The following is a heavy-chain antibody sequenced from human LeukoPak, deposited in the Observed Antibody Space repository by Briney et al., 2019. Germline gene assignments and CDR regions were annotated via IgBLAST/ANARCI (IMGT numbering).Heavy chain of an antibody. CDR1: GGSISSYY. Sequence: SETLSLTCTVSGGSISSYYWSWIRQPPGKGLEWIGYIYYSGSTNYNPSLKSRVTISVDTSKNQFSLKLSSVTAADTAVYYCASLGYCSGGSCSRPPPPYSRFDYWGQGTLVTVSS. CDR2: IYYSGST. V-gene: IGHV4-59*01. D-gene: IGHD2-15*01. J-gene: IGHJ4*02. CDR3: ASLGYCSGGSCSRPPPPYSRFDY.